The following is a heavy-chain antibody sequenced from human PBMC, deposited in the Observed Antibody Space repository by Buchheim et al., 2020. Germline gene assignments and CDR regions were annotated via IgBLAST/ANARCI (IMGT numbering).Heavy chain of an antibody. V-gene: IGHV4-4*02. J-gene: IGHJ6*02. D-gene: IGHD3-3*01. CDR3: ARSWVYDFWSGYYTAYYYGMDV. Sequence: QVQLQESGPGLVKPSGTLSLTCAVSGGSISSSNWWRWGRQPPGRGLEWSGEIYHSGSTNYNTSLKSRVTISVDKSTNQFSLKLSSVAAADTAVYYCARSWVYDFWSGYYTAYYYGMDVWGQGTT. CDR1: GGSISSSNW. CDR2: IYHSGST.